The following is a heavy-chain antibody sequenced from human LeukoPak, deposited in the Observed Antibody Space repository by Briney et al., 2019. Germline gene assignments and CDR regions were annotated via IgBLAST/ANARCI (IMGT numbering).Heavy chain of an antibody. CDR1: GYTFTGYY. Sequence: ASVKVSCKASGYTFTGYYMHWVRQAPGQGLEWMGWINPNSGGTNYAQKFQGRVTMTRDTSISTAYMELSRLRSDDTAVYYCSGELLTYSSGCFDYWGQGTLVTVSS. J-gene: IGHJ4*02. CDR3: SGELLTYSSGCFDY. D-gene: IGHD6-19*01. CDR2: INPNSGGT. V-gene: IGHV1-2*02.